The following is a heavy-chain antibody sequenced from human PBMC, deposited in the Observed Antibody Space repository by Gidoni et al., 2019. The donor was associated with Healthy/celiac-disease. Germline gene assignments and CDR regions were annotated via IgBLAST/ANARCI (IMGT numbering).Heavy chain of an antibody. Sequence: QVQLQESCPGLVKPSETLSLTCPVSGGSISSYYCSWIRQPPGKGLEWIGYIYYSGSTNYNPSLKSRVTISVDTSKNQFSLKLSSVTAADTAVYYCARLDREKDAFDIWGQGTMVTVSS. J-gene: IGHJ3*02. CDR2: IYYSGST. CDR3: ARLDREKDAFDI. CDR1: GGSISSYY. V-gene: IGHV4-59*08. D-gene: IGHD3-16*02.